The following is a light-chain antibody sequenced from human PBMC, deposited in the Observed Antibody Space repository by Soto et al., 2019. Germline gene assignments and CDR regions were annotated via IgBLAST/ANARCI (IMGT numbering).Light chain of an antibody. CDR3: QSYDSSRSGSV. J-gene: IGLJ3*02. CDR1: RSNIGAGYH. Sequence: QSVLTQPPSVSGSPGQRVTISCTGSRSNIGAGYHVHWYQQLPGTAPKLLIYGNSNRPSGVPDRFSGSKSGTSASLAITGLQAEDEADYYCQSYDSSRSGSVFGGGTKLTVL. CDR2: GNS. V-gene: IGLV1-40*01.